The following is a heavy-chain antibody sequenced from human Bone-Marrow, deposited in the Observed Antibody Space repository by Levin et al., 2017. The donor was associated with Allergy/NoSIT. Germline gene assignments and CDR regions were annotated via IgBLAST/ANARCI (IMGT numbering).Heavy chain of an antibody. J-gene: IGHJ6*03. V-gene: IGHV4-61*09. D-gene: IGHD5-24*01. CDR2: IYTSGNT. CDR3: ARVLQYYYYYMDV. Sequence: CTVSGVSITSGNYYWSWIRQPAGKGLEWIGHIYTSGNTNYNPSLKSRVTISVDTSKNQFSLKLRSVTAADTAVYYCARVLQYYYYYMDVWGKGTTVTVSS. CDR1: GVSITSGNYY.